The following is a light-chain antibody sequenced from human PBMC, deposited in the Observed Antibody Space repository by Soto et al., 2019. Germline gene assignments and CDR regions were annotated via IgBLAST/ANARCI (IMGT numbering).Light chain of an antibody. J-gene: IGKJ3*01. CDR3: QQDGSAPPT. V-gene: IGKV3-20*01. CDR2: HAS. Sequence: EIVLTQSPGTLSLSPGERATLSCRASESIDNNFLAWYQQKPGQAPRFLIYHASSRATGIPNRFSGSGSGTDFTLTISRLEAEDFAVYYCQQDGSAPPTFGPGTKVDVK. CDR1: ESIDNNF.